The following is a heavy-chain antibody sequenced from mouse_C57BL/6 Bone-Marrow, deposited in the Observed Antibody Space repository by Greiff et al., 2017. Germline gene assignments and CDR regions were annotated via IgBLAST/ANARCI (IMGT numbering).Heavy chain of an antibody. J-gene: IGHJ2*01. V-gene: IGHV6-6*01. CDR2: IRNKANNHAK. CDR1: GFTFVAPW. CDR3: TRRYFDY. Sequence: EVKVEESGGGLVQPGGSMKLSCAASGFTFVAPWLDWSPRSPERGLGGVAEIRNKANNHAKYYAESVKGRFTISRDDSKSSVYLQMNSLRAEDTGIYYCTRRYFDYWGQGTTLTVSS.